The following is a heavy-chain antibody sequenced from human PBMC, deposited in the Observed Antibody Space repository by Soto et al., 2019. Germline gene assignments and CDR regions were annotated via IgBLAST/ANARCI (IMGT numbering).Heavy chain of an antibody. D-gene: IGHD1-26*01. V-gene: IGHV4-39*01. J-gene: IGHJ5*02. Sequence: QLQLQESGPGLVKPSETLSLTCTVSGGSISSISYYWGWIRQPPGKGLEWIGSIYYSGSTYYNPSLKSRVTIAVDTSKNQFSLKLSSVTAADTAVYYCARLVVGATSDWFDPWGQGTLVTVSS. CDR2: IYYSGST. CDR1: GGSISSISYY. CDR3: ARLVVGATSDWFDP.